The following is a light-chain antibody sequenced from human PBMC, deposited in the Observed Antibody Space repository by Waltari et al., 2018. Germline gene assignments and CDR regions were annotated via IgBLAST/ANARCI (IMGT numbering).Light chain of an antibody. CDR1: QSVNTN. Sequence: EIEVTQSPATLSMSPGERATLSCRDRQSVNTNVAWYKQRPGQAPTILIYQASNRATGAPARFSGSGSGTEFTLTITSLQSEDFAIYYCLQYNYWPRTFGQGTRVDIK. CDR3: LQYNYWPRT. V-gene: IGKV3-15*01. J-gene: IGKJ2*01. CDR2: QAS.